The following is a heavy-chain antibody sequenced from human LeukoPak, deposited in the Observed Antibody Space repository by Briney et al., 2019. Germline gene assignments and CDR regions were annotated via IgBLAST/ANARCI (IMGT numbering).Heavy chain of an antibody. Sequence: GGSLRLSCAVSGFTFSRYWMNWVRQAPGKGLEWVANIKEDGSEKNYVDSVKGRFTISRDNAKNSLYLQMNSLRAEDTALYYCARVRYMDVWGKGTTVTVYS. V-gene: IGHV3-7*01. CDR1: GFTFSRYW. CDR2: IKEDGSEK. J-gene: IGHJ6*03. CDR3: ARVRYMDV.